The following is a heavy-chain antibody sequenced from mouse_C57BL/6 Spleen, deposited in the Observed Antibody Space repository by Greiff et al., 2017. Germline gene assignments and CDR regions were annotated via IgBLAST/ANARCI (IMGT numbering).Heavy chain of an antibody. D-gene: IGHD2-5*01. Sequence: SLPSLLPPGASVHISCTSSGYTFPDYSMTWVKQSHGKSLEWIGDINPNNGGTSYNQKFKGKATLTVDKSSSTAYMELRSLTSEDSAVYYCAREDYSNGDYWGQGTTLTVSS. CDR2: INPNNGGT. V-gene: IGHV1-26*01. CDR3: AREDYSNGDY. J-gene: IGHJ2*01. CDR1: GYTFPDYS.